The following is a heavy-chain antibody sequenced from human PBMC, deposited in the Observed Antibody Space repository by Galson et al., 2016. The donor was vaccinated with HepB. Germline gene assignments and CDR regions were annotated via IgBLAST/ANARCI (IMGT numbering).Heavy chain of an antibody. CDR3: AKACRGSYDDGCAFDF. V-gene: IGHV1-46*01. CDR1: GYTFTSYY. J-gene: IGHJ3*01. CDR2: INPGGGSK. D-gene: IGHD1-26*01. Sequence: SVKVSCKASGYTFTSYYMHWVRQAPGQGLEWMGLINPGGGSKKYAQQFQGRVTMTRDTSTSTVYMELSSLRSDYTAVYYCAKACRGSYDDGCAFDFWGQGTMVTVSP.